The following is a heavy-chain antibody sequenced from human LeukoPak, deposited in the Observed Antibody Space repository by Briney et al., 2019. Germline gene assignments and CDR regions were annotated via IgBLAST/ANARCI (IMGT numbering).Heavy chain of an antibody. CDR1: GLTVSSNY. V-gene: IGHV3-53*01. CDR3: ARDTGGYSGMDV. J-gene: IGHJ6*02. Sequence: GSLRLSCAASGLTVSSNYMSWVRQAPGKGLEWVSIIYSGGSTYYADSVKGRFTISRDNSKNTVYLQMNSLRAEDTAVYYCARDTGGYSGMDVWGQGTTVTVSS. CDR2: IYSGGST. D-gene: IGHD2-8*02.